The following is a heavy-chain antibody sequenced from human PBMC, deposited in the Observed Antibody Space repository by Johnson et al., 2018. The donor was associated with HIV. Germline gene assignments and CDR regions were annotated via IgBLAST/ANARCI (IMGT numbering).Heavy chain of an antibody. CDR2: IYSGGST. V-gene: IGHV3-66*03. J-gene: IGHJ3*02. CDR1: GFTVSSNY. CDR3: ARDPRSWYVDAFDI. Sequence: VQLVESGGGLIQPGGSLRLSCAASGFTVSSNYMSWVRQAPGRGLEWVSVIYSGGSTYYADSVKGRFTISRDNSKNTLDLQMNSLRAEDTAVYYCARDPRSWYVDAFDIWGQGTVVTVSS. D-gene: IGHD6-13*01.